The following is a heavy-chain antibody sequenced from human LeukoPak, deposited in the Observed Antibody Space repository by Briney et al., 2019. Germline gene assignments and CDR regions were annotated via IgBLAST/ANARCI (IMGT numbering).Heavy chain of an antibody. Sequence: ASVKVSCKASGGTFSSYAISWVRQAPGKGLEWMGGFDPEDGETIYAQKFQGRVTMTEDTSTDTAYMELSSLRSEDTAVYYCATGDSSGYYYGFDYWGQGTLVTVSS. CDR3: ATGDSSGYYYGFDY. CDR2: FDPEDGET. CDR1: GGTFSSYA. V-gene: IGHV1-24*01. D-gene: IGHD3-22*01. J-gene: IGHJ4*02.